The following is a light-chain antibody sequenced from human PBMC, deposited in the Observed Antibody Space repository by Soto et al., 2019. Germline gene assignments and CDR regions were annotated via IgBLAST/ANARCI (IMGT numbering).Light chain of an antibody. CDR1: QDVGRY. CDR2: GAS. Sequence: AIRMNQSPSSLSASAGDRVAIACRASQDVGRYLAWYQQKPGQAPKLLIYGASTWQSGVPSRFSGGGSGTDLTLTVSCLQAEDFATYYCQHYKNYPWTFGQGTKGEIK. V-gene: IGKV1-8*01. CDR3: QHYKNYPWT. J-gene: IGKJ1*01.